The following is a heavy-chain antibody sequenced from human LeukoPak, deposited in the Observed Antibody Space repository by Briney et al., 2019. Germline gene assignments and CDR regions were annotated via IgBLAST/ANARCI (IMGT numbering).Heavy chain of an antibody. CDR1: GGSISSYY. CDR3: AREGEPIVVVPEGLNWFDP. D-gene: IGHD2-2*01. J-gene: IGHJ5*02. V-gene: IGHV4-59*01. Sequence: PSETLSLTCTVSGGSISSYYWSWIRQPPGKGLEWIGYIYYSGSTNYNPSLKSRVTISVDTSKNQFSLKLSSVTAADTAVYYCAREGEPIVVVPEGLNWFDPWGQGTLVTVSS. CDR2: IYYSGST.